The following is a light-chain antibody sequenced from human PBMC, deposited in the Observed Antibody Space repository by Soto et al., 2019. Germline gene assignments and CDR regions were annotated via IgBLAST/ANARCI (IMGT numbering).Light chain of an antibody. Sequence: QSALTQPASVSGSPGQSITISCTGTSSDVGDYNYVSWYQQHPGKAPKLMLYDVNNRPSGVSDRFSGSKSGNTASLTISGLQAEDEADSYCTAYATTSPVLFGRATQLTDL. CDR1: SSDVGDYNY. V-gene: IGLV2-14*03. CDR2: DVN. CDR3: TAYATTSPVL. J-gene: IGLJ2*01.